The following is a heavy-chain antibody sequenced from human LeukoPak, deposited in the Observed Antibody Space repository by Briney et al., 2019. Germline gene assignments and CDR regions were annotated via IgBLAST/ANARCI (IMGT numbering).Heavy chain of an antibody. D-gene: IGHD5-18*01. V-gene: IGHV1-69*01. CDR1: GGTFSTYA. J-gene: IGHJ6*02. CDR2: IIPIFGTA. CDR3: AREEAAMEPNYYYYGMDV. Sequence: SVKVSCKASGGTFSTYAISWVRQAPGQGLEWMGGIIPIFGTANYAQKFQGRVTITADESTSTAYMELSSLRSEDTAVYYCAREEAAMEPNYYYYGMDVWGQETTVTVSS.